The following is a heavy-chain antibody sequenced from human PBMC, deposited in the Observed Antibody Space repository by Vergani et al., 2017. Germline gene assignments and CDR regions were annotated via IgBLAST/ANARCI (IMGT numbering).Heavy chain of an antibody. J-gene: IGHJ4*02. Sequence: EVKLVESGGALVQPGGTLRLSCAASGFSFSSYGMNWVRQAPGKGLEWIAYIYTSTSAINYRESVKGRFTISRDNVKNSLYLQMNRLRPEDTAVYYCATAGAAYCRGASCYDFFEYWGQGTLVTVAS. V-gene: IGHV3-48*01. CDR3: ATAGAAYCRGASCYDFFEY. CDR1: GFSFSSYG. CDR2: IYTSTSAI. D-gene: IGHD2-15*01.